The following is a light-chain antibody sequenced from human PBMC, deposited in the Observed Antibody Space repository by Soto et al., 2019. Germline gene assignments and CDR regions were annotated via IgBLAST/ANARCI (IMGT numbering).Light chain of an antibody. CDR1: QSISSW. V-gene: IGKV1-5*03. CDR3: QEYNSDSGLT. Sequence: DIQMTQSPSTLSASVGDRVTITCRASQSISSWLAWYQQKPGKAPKLLIYTASNLKSGVPSRFSGSGSGTEFTLTISSLQPDDVATYYCQEYNSDSGLTFGGGTKVEIK. J-gene: IGKJ4*01. CDR2: TAS.